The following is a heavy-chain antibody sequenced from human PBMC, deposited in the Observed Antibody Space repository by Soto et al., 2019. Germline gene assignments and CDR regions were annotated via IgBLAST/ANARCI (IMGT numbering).Heavy chain of an antibody. D-gene: IGHD2-2*02. CDR2: ISYDSTYK. J-gene: IGHJ4*02. CDR1: GFPFRSYT. V-gene: IGHV3-30-3*01. Sequence: QVRLVESGGGVVPPGTSLRLSCAASGFPFRSYTVHWVRQAPGKGLEWLALISYDSTYKLYADSVRGRFTISRDNSENTLYLHMNRRRAGDTAVYYWTRDSPSIQYVFDTWGQGTLVTVAS. CDR3: TRDSPSIQYVFDT.